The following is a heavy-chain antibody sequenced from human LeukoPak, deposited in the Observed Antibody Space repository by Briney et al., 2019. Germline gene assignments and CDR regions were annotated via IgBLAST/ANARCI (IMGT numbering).Heavy chain of an antibody. CDR3: ARMYWIGRLNWFDP. V-gene: IGHV4-4*07. CDR2: IYTSGST. CDR1: GGSISSYY. D-gene: IGHD3-3*01. J-gene: IGHJ5*02. Sequence: SETLSLTCTVSGGSISSYYWSWIRQPAGKGLEWIGRIYTSGSTNYNPSLKSRVTMSVDTSKNQFSLKLSSVTAADTAVYYCARMYWIGRLNWFDPWGQGTLVTVSS.